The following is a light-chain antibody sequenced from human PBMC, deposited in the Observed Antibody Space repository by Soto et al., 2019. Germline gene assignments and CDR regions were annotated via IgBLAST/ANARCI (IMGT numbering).Light chain of an antibody. CDR2: KAS. J-gene: IGKJ1*01. CDR1: QSISSW. CDR3: QQYSGYSRT. V-gene: IGKV1-5*03. Sequence: DIQMTQSPSTLSASVGDRVTITCRASQSISSWLAWYQQKPGKATKLLIYKASSLESGGQSRFSGSGSGTEFILTISSLQPDDVATYYCQQYSGYSRTFGQGTKVEIK.